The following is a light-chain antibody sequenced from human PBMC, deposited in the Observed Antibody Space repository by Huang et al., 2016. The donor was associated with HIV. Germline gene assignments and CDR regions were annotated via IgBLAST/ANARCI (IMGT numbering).Light chain of an antibody. CDR2: GAS. V-gene: IGKV3-15*01. CDR1: PSVATT. J-gene: IGKJ2*01. CDR3: QQYHNWPYT. Sequence: EIIMTQSPATLSLSPGEGASLSCRANPSVATTLAWYLHRPGQSPRILIFGASTRASGLPGRFSGSGSGTQFTLTVSGLQSEDFAVYYCQQYHNWPYTFGQGTKLEI.